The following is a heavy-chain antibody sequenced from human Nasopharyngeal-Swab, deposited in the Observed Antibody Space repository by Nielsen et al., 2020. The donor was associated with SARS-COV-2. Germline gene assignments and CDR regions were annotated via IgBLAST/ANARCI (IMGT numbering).Heavy chain of an antibody. Sequence: GGSLRLSCAASGFTFSSYTMHWVRQAPGKGLVWVSRIKSDGGDINYADSVKGRFPISRANAKNTLYLKMHSLRAEDTAVFYCARWASTLSNWYFDLWGRGTLFRVSS. J-gene: IGHJ2*01. D-gene: IGHD2-2*01. CDR3: ARWASTLSNWYFDL. CDR1: GFTFSSYT. CDR2: IKSDGGDI. V-gene: IGHV3-74*01.